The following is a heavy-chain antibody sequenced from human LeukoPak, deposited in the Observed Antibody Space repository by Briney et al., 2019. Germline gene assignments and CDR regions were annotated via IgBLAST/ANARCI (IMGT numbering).Heavy chain of an antibody. D-gene: IGHD2-21*02. CDR1: GGSIRSSYCY. J-gene: IGHJ4*02. CDR3: ARGPSREAYCGGDCYIDY. CDR2: IYDSGST. V-gene: IGHV4-39*07. Sequence: SETLSLTCTVSGGSIRSSYCYWGWIRQPPGKGLEWIGSIYDSGSTYYNPSLKSRVTISVDTSKNQFSLKLSSVTAADTAVYYCARGPSREAYCGGDCYIDYWGQGTLVTVSS.